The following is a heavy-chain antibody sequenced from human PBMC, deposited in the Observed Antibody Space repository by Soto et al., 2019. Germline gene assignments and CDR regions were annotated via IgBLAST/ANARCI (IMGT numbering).Heavy chain of an antibody. V-gene: IGHV3-23*01. Sequence: PGGSLRLSCAASGFTFSNYAMSCVRQAPGKGLEWFSAIRTGGTTYYADSVKGRFTISRDNSRNTLFLQTNSLRADDTAVYYCGKASDWLTPGAGFDYWGQGTQVTVSS. CDR2: IRTGGTT. CDR1: GFTFSNYA. D-gene: IGHD3-9*01. J-gene: IGHJ4*02. CDR3: GKASDWLTPGAGFDY.